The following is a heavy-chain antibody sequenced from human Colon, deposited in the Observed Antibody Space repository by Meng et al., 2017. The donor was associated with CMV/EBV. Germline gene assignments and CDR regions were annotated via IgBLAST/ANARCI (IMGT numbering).Heavy chain of an antibody. D-gene: IGHD5-18*01. CDR1: GFIFSKYV. Sequence: SGFIFSKYVRNWVRQVPGKGLEWVASISSSSSDIYYGDSVKGRFSLSRDNAKNSVYLQMSSLRVEDTAVYYCVRHLEAGRNGYSEPFWGQGTLVTVSS. CDR2: ISSSSSDI. V-gene: IGHV3-21*06. J-gene: IGHJ1*01. CDR3: VRHLEAGRNGYSEPF.